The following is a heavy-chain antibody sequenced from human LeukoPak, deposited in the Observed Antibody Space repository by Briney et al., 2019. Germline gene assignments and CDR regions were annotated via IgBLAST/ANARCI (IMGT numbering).Heavy chain of an antibody. D-gene: IGHD3-9*01. CDR2: IYYSGST. Sequence: PSETLSLTCTVSGGSISSSSYYWGWIRQPPGKGLEWIGSIYYSGSTYYNPSLKSRVTISVDTSKNQFSLKLSSVTAADTAVYYCTRHLESIRVFDYWGQGTLVTVSS. CDR1: GGSISSSSYY. J-gene: IGHJ4*02. CDR3: TRHLESIRVFDY. V-gene: IGHV4-39*01.